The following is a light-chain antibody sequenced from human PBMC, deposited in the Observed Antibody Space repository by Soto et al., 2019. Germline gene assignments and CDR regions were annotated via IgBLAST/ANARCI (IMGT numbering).Light chain of an antibody. CDR1: QSLVFSDGNTF. Sequence: DVVLTQTPLSLPVTLGQPASISCRSSQSLVFSDGNTFLSWFQQRPGQSPRRLIYQVSNRDPGVPDRFSGSGSGSDFTLKLSRVEAEDVGIYYCVQATRWPLTFGGGTKVEI. CDR2: QVS. CDR3: VQATRWPLT. V-gene: IGKV2-30*01. J-gene: IGKJ4*01.